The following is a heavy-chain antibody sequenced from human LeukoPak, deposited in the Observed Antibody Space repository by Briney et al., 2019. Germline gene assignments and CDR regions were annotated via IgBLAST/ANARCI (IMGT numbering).Heavy chain of an antibody. V-gene: IGHV1-24*01. J-gene: IGHJ4*02. Sequence: ASVKVSCKVSGYTLTELSMHWVRQAPGKGLEWMGGFDPEDGETIYAQKFQGRVTMTEDTSTDTAYMELSSLRSEDTAVYYCASTNKYYYDTSGYYGYWGQGTLVTVSS. CDR3: ASTNKYYYDTSGYYGY. CDR1: GYTLTELS. CDR2: FDPEDGET. D-gene: IGHD3-22*01.